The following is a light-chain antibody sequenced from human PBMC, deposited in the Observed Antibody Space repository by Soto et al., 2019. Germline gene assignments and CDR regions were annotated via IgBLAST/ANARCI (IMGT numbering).Light chain of an antibody. CDR3: QVWDTSYAHPGV. J-gene: IGLJ3*02. CDR1: DIGSKS. V-gene: IGLV3-21*02. Sequence: SYELTQPPSVSVAPGQPARITCGGNDIGSKSVHWYQQKPGQAPVLVVYDDSDRPSGIPERFSGSNSGSTATLTVTRVEAGDEADYYCQVWDTSYAHPGVFGGGTKLTVL. CDR2: DDS.